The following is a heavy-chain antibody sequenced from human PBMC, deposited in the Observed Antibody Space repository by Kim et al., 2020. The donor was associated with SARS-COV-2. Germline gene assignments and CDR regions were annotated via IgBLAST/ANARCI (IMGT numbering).Heavy chain of an antibody. J-gene: IGHJ6*02. V-gene: IGHV4-59*01. CDR1: GGSISSYY. CDR3: ARAGSSWAHYYYGMDV. CDR2: IYYSGST. D-gene: IGHD6-13*01. Sequence: SETLSLTCTVSGGSISSYYWSWIRQPPGKGLEWIGYIYYSGSTNYNPSLKSRVTISVDTSKNQFSLKLSSVTAAYTAVYYCARAGSSWAHYYYGMDVWGQGTTVTVSS.